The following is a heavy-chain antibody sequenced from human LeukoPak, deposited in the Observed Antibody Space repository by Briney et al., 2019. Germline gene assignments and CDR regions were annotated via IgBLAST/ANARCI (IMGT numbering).Heavy chain of an antibody. D-gene: IGHD6-19*01. CDR3: VRDPHPLGRYSSGWYYYYGMDV. V-gene: IGHV3-33*01. CDR2: IWYDGSNK. CDR1: GFTFSSYG. Sequence: GGSLRLSCAASGFTFSSYGMHWVRQAPGKGLEWVAVIWYDGSNKYYADSVKGRFTISRDNSKNTLYLQMNSLRAEDTAVYYCVRDPHPLGRYSSGWYYYYGMDVWGQGTTVTVSS. J-gene: IGHJ6*02.